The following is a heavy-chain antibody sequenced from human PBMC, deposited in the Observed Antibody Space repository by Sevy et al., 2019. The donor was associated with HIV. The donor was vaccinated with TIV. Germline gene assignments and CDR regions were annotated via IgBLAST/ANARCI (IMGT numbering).Heavy chain of an antibody. CDR3: ARTAYNLLEDY. J-gene: IGHJ4*02. V-gene: IGHV1-18*01. CDR1: GYTFTSYG. CDR2: ISAYNGNT. D-gene: IGHD1-20*01. Sequence: ASVKVSCKASGYTFTSYGISWVRQAPGQGLEWMGWISAYNGNTNYAQKLQGRVTMTADTSTTTAYMELRSLRSDDTAMYYCARTAYNLLEDYWGQGTLVTVSS.